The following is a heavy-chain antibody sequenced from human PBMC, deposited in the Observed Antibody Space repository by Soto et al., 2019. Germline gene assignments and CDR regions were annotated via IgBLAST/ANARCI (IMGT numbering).Heavy chain of an antibody. CDR2: IYWDDDK. Sequence: QITLKESGPTLVKPTQTLTLTCTFSGFSLSTSGVGVGWIRQPPGKALAWLALIYWDDDKRYSPSLKSRLTITKDTAKNQVVLTMTNIDPVDTATYCCAHGLSGYYFDYWGQGTLGTVSS. CDR1: GFSLSTSGVG. CDR3: AHGLSGYYFDY. V-gene: IGHV2-5*02. D-gene: IGHD3-10*01. J-gene: IGHJ4*02.